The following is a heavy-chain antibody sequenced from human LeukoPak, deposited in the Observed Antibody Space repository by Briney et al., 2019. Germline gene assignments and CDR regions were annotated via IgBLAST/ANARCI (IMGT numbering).Heavy chain of an antibody. CDR3: ARDRWGFPDAFYI. J-gene: IGHJ3*02. CDR1: GYTFTGYY. CDR2: INPNSGGT. V-gene: IGHV1-2*02. D-gene: IGHD2-21*01. Sequence: SVKVSCKVSGYTFTGYYMHWVRQAFGQGLEFMGWINPNSGGTNYAQKFQGRVTMTRDTSISTAYMELSRLRSDDTAVYHCARDRWGFPDAFYIWGQGTMVTVSS.